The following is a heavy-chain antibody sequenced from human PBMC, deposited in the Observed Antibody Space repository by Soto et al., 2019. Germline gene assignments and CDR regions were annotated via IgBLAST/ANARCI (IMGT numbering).Heavy chain of an antibody. CDR1: GFTLSSHT. Sequence: VGSLRLSYAASGFTLSSHTMNWVRQAPGKGLEWVSSISSDSSYKYYTDSVKGRFTVSRDNAKNSLYLQMDSLRAEDTAVYYCARGYCTRTSCYIGGFDYYGMDVWGQGTTVTVSS. D-gene: IGHD2-2*01. CDR3: ARGYCTRTSCYIGGFDYYGMDV. V-gene: IGHV3-21*01. J-gene: IGHJ6*02. CDR2: ISSDSSYK.